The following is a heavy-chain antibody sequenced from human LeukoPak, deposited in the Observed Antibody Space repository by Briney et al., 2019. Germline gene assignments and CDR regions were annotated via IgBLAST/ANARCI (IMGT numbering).Heavy chain of an antibody. Sequence: ASVKVSCKASGYTFTGYYMHWVRQAPGRGLEWMGRINPNSGGTNYAQKFQGRVTMTRDTSISTAYMELSRLRSEDTAVYYCARDRSLIVGALDYWGQGTLVTVSS. D-gene: IGHD1-26*01. CDR3: ARDRSLIVGALDY. V-gene: IGHV1-2*06. CDR2: INPNSGGT. J-gene: IGHJ4*02. CDR1: GYTFTGYY.